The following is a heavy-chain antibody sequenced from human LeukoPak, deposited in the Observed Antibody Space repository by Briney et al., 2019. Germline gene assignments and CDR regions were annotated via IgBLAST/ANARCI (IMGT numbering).Heavy chain of an antibody. CDR1: GVTFSNAW. D-gene: IGHD1-26*01. Sequence: PGGSLRLSCAASGVTFSNAWMSWVRQAPGKGLEWVGRIKSKTDGGTTDYAAPVKGRFTISRDDSKNTLYLQMNSLKTEDTAVYYCTTGLIVGATMNDYWGQGTLVTVSS. CDR2: IKSKTDGGTT. J-gene: IGHJ4*02. V-gene: IGHV3-15*01. CDR3: TTGLIVGATMNDY.